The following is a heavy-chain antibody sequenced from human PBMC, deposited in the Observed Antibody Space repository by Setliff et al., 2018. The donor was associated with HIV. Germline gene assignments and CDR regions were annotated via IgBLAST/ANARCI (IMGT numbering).Heavy chain of an antibody. Sequence: SETLSLTCTLSGGSITNLDYFWSWVRLPPGKGLEYIGSIHYDERTYCNPSLKSRVTISLDTSKNQFSLNLTSVTAADTAVYYCATDPKGDGWAYFDSWGQGTLVTVSS. J-gene: IGHJ4*02. D-gene: IGHD6-19*01. V-gene: IGHV4-39*02. CDR2: IHYDERT. CDR3: ATDPKGDGWAYFDS. CDR1: GGSITNLDYF.